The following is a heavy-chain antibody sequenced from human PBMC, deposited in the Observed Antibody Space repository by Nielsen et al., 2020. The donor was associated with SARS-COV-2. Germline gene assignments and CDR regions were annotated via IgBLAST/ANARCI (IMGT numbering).Heavy chain of an antibody. CDR3: AGSPTRDDFWSGYTPYYYMDV. V-gene: IGHV5-10-1*01. CDR2: IDPSDSYT. Sequence: GESLKISCKGSGYSFTSYWISWVRQMPGKGLEWMGRIDPSDSYTNYSPSFQGHVTISADKSISTAYLQWSSLKASDTAMYYCAGSPTRDDFWSGYTPYYYMDVWGKGTTVTVSS. D-gene: IGHD3-3*01. CDR1: GYSFTSYW. J-gene: IGHJ6*03.